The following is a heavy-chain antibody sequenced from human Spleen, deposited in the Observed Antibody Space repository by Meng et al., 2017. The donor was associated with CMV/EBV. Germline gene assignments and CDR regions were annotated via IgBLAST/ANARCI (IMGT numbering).Heavy chain of an antibody. J-gene: IGHJ4*02. V-gene: IGHV4-38-2*01. CDR2: IYHSGTT. CDR3: ARVKGTTGPAYYFDF. CDR1: GFSIRAGYY. D-gene: IGHD2-8*02. Sequence: SETLSLTCAVSGFSIRAGYYWGWIRQPPGKGLEWIASIYHSGTTYYNLSLRSRATISVDTSNSQFSLRLSSVTAADTAVYYCARVKGTTGPAYYFDFWGQGMLVTVSS.